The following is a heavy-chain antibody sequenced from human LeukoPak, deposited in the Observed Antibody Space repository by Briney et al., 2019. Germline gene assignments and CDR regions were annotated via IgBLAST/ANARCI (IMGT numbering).Heavy chain of an antibody. J-gene: IGHJ3*01. CDR3: ARDHGYSGYLDAFDV. D-gene: IGHD5-12*01. CDR2: INPNSGDT. CDR1: GYTFTGYY. V-gene: IGHV1-2*02. Sequence: ASVKVSCQASGYTFTGYYMHWLRQAPGQGLEWMGWINPNSGDTIHAQRFQGRVTMTRDTSISTAYMELSRLRSDDTAVYYCARDHGYSGYLDAFDVWGQGTMVTVSS.